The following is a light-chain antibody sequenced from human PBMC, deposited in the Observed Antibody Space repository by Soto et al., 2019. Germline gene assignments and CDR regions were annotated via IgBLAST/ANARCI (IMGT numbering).Light chain of an antibody. Sequence: IHMTLSPSTLSASVGHRVTITCRASQSVSSWLAWYQQKPGKAPKLLIYEASSLESGVPSRFSGSGSGTEFTLTISSLQTDDFATYYCQQYNSYSWTFGQGTKVDIK. V-gene: IGKV1-5*03. CDR3: QQYNSYSWT. J-gene: IGKJ1*01. CDR1: QSVSSW. CDR2: EAS.